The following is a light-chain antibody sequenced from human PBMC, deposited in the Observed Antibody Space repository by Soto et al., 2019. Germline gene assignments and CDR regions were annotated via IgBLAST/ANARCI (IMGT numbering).Light chain of an antibody. CDR2: GAS. J-gene: IGKJ4*01. CDR1: QSVSSSY. Sequence: EIVLTQSPGTLSLSPGERATLSCRASQSVSSSYLAWYQQKPGQAPRLLIYGASSRATGIPDRFSGSGSGTDFTLTISSLTPEDFALYYWQQYGSSRNTFGGGTKVEIK. V-gene: IGKV3-20*01. CDR3: QQYGSSRNT.